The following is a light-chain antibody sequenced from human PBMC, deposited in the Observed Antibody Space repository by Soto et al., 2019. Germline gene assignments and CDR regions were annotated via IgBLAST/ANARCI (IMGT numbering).Light chain of an antibody. V-gene: IGLV2-14*01. CDR3: SSYTISITYV. CDR2: QVS. CDR1: SSDVGTYNY. J-gene: IGLJ1*01. Sequence: QSALTQPASVSGSPGQSITLSCTGNSSDVGTYNYVSWYQQHPGKAPKLMISQVSNRPSGVSNRFSGSKSGNTASLTISGLQAEDEADYYCSSYTISITYVFGTGNKLTVL.